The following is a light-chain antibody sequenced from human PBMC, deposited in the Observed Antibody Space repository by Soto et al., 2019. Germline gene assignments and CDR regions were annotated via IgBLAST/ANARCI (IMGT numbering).Light chain of an antibody. Sequence: ETAFTQSPVTLSMSPWETANLSCRASQSVSNNYLAWYQQKPGQAPRLLIYGASNRATGIPDRFSGSGSGTDFTLTISRLEPEDFAVYYCQQYGSSGTCGQGTKGDIK. CDR1: QSVSNNY. V-gene: IGKV3-20*01. CDR3: QQYGSSGT. CDR2: GAS. J-gene: IGKJ1*01.